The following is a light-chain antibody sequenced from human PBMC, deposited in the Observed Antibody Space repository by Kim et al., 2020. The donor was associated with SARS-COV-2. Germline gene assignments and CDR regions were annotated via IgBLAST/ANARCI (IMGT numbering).Light chain of an antibody. Sequence: ALGQTVRITCQGDSLRSYYDSWYQQKPGQAPVLVIYGKNNRPSGIPDRFSGSSSGNTASLTITGAQAEDEADYYCNSRDSSGNHVVFGGGTQLTVL. CDR3: NSRDSSGNHVV. J-gene: IGLJ2*01. CDR1: SLRSYY. V-gene: IGLV3-19*01. CDR2: GKN.